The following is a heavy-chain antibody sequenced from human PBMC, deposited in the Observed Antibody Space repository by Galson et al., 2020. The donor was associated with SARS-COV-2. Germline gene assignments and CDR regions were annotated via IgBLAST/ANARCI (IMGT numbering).Heavy chain of an antibody. CDR3: ATAGPDSYFYYGMDA. J-gene: IGHJ6*04. V-gene: IGHV3-23*01. CDR2: ISGSGGST. CDR1: GFTFSSYA. Sequence: GESLKISCAASGFTFSSYAMSWVRQAPGKGLEWVSAISGSGGSTYYADSVKGRFTITRDNSKNTLYLQMNSLRAEDTAVYYCATAGPDSYFYYGMDAWGTGDPATVSS.